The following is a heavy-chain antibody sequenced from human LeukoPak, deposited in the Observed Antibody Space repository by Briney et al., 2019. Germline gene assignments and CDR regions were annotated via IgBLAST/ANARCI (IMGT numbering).Heavy chain of an antibody. CDR3: ARSGSSWYSGWFDP. Sequence: GGSLRLSCAASGFTFSTYAMHWVRQAPGKGLEWVAVISYDGSKKYYSDSVKGRFTISRDNSKNTLFLQVNSLRAEDTAVYSCARSGSSWYSGWFDPWGQGTLVTVSS. CDR1: GFTFSTYA. D-gene: IGHD6-13*01. V-gene: IGHV3-30*04. CDR2: ISYDGSKK. J-gene: IGHJ5*02.